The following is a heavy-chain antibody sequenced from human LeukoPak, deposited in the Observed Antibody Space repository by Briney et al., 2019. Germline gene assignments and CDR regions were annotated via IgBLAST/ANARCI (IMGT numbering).Heavy chain of an antibody. Sequence: GGSLRLSCAASGFTFDDYAMHWVRQAPGKGLEWVSGISWSSDNIDYADSVKGRFTISRDNAKNSLYLQMNSLRAEDTAVYYCARDFYDTSGYYYDYWGQGTLVTVSS. J-gene: IGHJ4*02. CDR3: ARDFYDTSGYYYDY. V-gene: IGHV3-9*01. D-gene: IGHD3-22*01. CDR1: GFTFDDYA. CDR2: ISWSSDNI.